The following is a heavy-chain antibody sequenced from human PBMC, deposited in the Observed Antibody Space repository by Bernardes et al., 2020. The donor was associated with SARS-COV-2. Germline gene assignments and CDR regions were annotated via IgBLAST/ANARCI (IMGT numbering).Heavy chain of an antibody. CDR3: ARQHLGGVTIFGVVTTDRYFDY. Sequence: SETLSLTCTVSGGSIKNNCWSWIRQPPGKGLEWIGNIYYSGSTYYNPSLKSRVTISVDTSKNQFSLKLSSVTAADTAVYYCARQHLGGVTIFGVVTTDRYFDYWGQGTLVTVSS. CDR2: IYYSGST. V-gene: IGHV4-59*04. D-gene: IGHD3-3*01. CDR1: GGSIKNNC. J-gene: IGHJ4*02.